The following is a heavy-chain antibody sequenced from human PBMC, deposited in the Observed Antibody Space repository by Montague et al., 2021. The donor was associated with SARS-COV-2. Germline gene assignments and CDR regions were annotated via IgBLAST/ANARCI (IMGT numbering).Heavy chain of an antibody. CDR1: GGSISSSNYY. CDR2: IYDSGST. CDR3: ARRGRKLLPVATTIGGFDI. D-gene: IGHD5-12*01. Sequence: SETLSLTCTVSGGSISSSNYYWDWIRQPPGKGLVWIGSIYDSGSTYYXXXLKSRVTISVDTSKNHFSLKLSSVTAADTAVYYCARRGRKLLPVATTIGGFDIWGQGTMVTVSS. V-gene: IGHV4-39*02. J-gene: IGHJ3*02.